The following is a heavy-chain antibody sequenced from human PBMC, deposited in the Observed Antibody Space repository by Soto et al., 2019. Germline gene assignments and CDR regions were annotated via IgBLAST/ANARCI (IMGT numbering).Heavy chain of an antibody. J-gene: IGHJ4*02. CDR1: GIIFTNYW. V-gene: IGHV3-74*01. CDR3: TTFFEY. Sequence: EVQLVESGGGLVQPGGSLRLSCAASGIIFTNYWMHWVRQAPGKGLVWVSRIDNDGSGTSYADSVKGRFTISRDNAKKTVYLQMNSLIAEDTAVYYCTTFFEYWGQGTLVTVSS. CDR2: IDNDGSGT.